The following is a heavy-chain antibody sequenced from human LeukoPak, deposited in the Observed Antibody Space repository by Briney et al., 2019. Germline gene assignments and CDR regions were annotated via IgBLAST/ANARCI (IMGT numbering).Heavy chain of an antibody. D-gene: IGHD5-18*01. Sequence: SETLPLTCTVSGGSISTYYWSWIRQPPGKGLEWIAYVDYRGSTTYNPSLRSRVTISVDTSRNQFSLKLSSVTAADTAVYYCARSRSGYSYDHAAFEIWGQGTKVTVSS. V-gene: IGHV4-59*01. CDR3: ARSRSGYSYDHAAFEI. J-gene: IGHJ3*02. CDR1: GGSISTYY. CDR2: VDYRGST.